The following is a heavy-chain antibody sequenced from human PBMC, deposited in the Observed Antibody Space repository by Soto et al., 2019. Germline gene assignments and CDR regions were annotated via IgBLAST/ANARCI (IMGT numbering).Heavy chain of an antibody. CDR3: AREPARGGDCSGGSCQPYYYGMDV. CDR1: GFTFSSYW. J-gene: IGHJ6*02. Sequence: GGSLRLSCAASGFTFSSYWMSWVRQAPGKGLEWVANIKQDGSEKYYVDSVKGRFTISRDNAKNSLYLQMNSLRAEDTALYYCAREPARGGDCSGGSCQPYYYGMDVWGQGTTVTVSS. CDR2: IKQDGSEK. D-gene: IGHD2-15*01. V-gene: IGHV3-7*01.